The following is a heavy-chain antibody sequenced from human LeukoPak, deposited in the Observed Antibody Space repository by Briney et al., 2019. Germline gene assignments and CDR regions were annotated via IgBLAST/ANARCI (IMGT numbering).Heavy chain of an antibody. CDR1: GYTFTGYY. J-gene: IGHJ6*03. V-gene: IGHV1-2*02. D-gene: IGHD2-2*01. Sequence: ASVNVSCKASGYTFTGYYMHWVRQAPGRGLEWMGWINPNSGGTNYAQQFQGRVTMTRDTSISTAYMELSKLRPDDTAVYYCARDTPDIVVVPANYYYYMDVWGKGTTVTVSS. CDR2: INPNSGGT. CDR3: ARDTPDIVVVPANYYYYMDV.